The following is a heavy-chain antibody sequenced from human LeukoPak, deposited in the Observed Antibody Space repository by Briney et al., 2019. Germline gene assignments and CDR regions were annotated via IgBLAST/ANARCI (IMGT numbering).Heavy chain of an antibody. V-gene: IGHV4-38-2*01. CDR2: IYHSGST. Sequence: PSETLSLTCAVSGYSISSGYYWGWIRQPPGKGLEWIGSIYHSGSTYYNPSLKSRVTISVDTSKNQFSLKLGSVTAADTAVYYCASYYDPYYFDYWGQGTLVTVSS. CDR3: ASYYDPYYFDY. D-gene: IGHD1-26*01. J-gene: IGHJ4*02. CDR1: GYSISSGYY.